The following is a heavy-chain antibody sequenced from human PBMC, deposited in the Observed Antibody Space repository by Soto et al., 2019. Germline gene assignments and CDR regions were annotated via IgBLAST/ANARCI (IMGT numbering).Heavy chain of an antibody. CDR2: IYYSGST. CDR1: GGSISSYY. V-gene: IGHV4-59*01. J-gene: IGHJ4*02. Sequence: ASETLSLTCTVSGGSISSYYWSWIRQPPGKGLEWIGYIYYSGSTNYNPSLKSRVTISVDTSKNQFSLKLSSVTAADTAVYYCAREERITIFGVVTGRFDDSGQATRVTVAS. D-gene: IGHD3-3*01. CDR3: AREERITIFGVVTGRFDD.